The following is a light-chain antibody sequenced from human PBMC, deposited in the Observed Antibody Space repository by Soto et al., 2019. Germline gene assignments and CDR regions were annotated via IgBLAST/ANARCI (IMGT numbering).Light chain of an antibody. V-gene: IGLV2-8*01. CDR1: SSDVGGYNY. CDR3: SSYAGTSHV. CDR2: EVN. J-gene: IGLJ1*01. Sequence: QCAQTQPPSSSVSAGRAVAISCTGTSSDVGGYNYVSWYQQHPGKAPKLMIYEVNKRPSGVPDRFSGSKSGNTASLTVSGLQAEDEAHYYCSSYAGTSHVFGTGTKVTXL.